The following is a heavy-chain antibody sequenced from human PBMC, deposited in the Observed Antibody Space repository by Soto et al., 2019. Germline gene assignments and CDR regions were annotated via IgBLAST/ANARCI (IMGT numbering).Heavy chain of an antibody. CDR2: VYTSAEGGAT. V-gene: IGHV3-15*07. J-gene: IGHJ6*02. CDR3: PTWSEEAF. D-gene: IGHD2-8*02. CDR1: GFSVTNAC. Sequence: EVQLVDSGGGLVKPGGSLRLSCAASGFSVTNACMNWVRQAPGKGLEWVGRVYTSAEGGATNYAATVKGRFTISRDDSKNTLYLQMNSLMTEDTAVDYFPTWSEEAFGGQGTTFTVSS.